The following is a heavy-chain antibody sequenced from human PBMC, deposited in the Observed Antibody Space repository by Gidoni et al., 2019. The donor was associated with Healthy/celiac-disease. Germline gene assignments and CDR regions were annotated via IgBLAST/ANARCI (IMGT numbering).Heavy chain of an antibody. D-gene: IGHD6-6*01. V-gene: IGHV4-34*01. CDR3: ARVRQVGQQLGDLYFDY. CDR2: INHSGST. Sequence: QVQLQQWGAGLLKLSETLSLTCAVYGGSFSGYYWSWIRQPPGKGLEWIGEINHSGSTNYNPSLKSRVTISVDTSKNQFSLKLSSVTAADTAVYYCARVRQVGQQLGDLYFDYWGQGTLVTVSS. CDR1: GGSFSGYY. J-gene: IGHJ4*02.